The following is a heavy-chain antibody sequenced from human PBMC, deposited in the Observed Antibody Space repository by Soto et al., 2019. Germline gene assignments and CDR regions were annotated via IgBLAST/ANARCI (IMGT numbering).Heavy chain of an antibody. J-gene: IGHJ6*02. D-gene: IGHD2-15*01. CDR2: MNPNSGNT. Sequence: ASVKVSCKASGYTFTSYDINWVRQATVQGLEWMGWMNPNSGNTGYAQKFQGRVTMTRNTSISTAYMELSSLRSEDTAVYYCARVGGCSGGSCFYYYYYGMDVWGQGTTVTVSS. CDR1: GYTFTSYD. CDR3: ARVGGCSGGSCFYYYYYGMDV. V-gene: IGHV1-8*01.